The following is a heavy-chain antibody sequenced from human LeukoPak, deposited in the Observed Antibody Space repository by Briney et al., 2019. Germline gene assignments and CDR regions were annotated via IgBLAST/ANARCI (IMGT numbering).Heavy chain of an antibody. CDR1: GFTFSNYA. V-gene: IGHV3-30-3*01. D-gene: IGHD3-9*01. Sequence: PGGSLRLSCAASGFTFSNYAVHWVRQAPGKGLEWVTLISYDGSNKYYADSVKGRFTISRDNSKNTLYLQMNSLRADDTAVYYCARDNDLLRYFDWPLDYWGQGTLVTVSS. J-gene: IGHJ4*02. CDR3: ARDNDLLRYFDWPLDY. CDR2: ISYDGSNK.